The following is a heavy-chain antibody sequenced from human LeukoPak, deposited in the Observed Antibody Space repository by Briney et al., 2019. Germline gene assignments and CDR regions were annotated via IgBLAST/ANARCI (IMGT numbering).Heavy chain of an antibody. V-gene: IGHV4-59*08. CDR1: GGSISSYY. D-gene: IGHD3-22*01. CDR3: ARAHYYDSSGHYYPAPIYLDY. CDR2: IYYSGST. Sequence: SETLSLTCTVSGGSISSYYWSWIRQPPGKGLEWIGYIYYSGSTNYNPSLKSRVTISVDTSKNQFSLKLSSVTAANTAVYYCARAHYYDSSGHYYPAPIYLDYWGQGTLVTVSS. J-gene: IGHJ4*02.